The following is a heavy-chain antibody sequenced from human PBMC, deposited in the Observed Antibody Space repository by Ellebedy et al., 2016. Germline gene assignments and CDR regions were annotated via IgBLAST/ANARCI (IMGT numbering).Heavy chain of an antibody. D-gene: IGHD1-1*01. V-gene: IGHV4-39*01. CDR3: ARLNWNDDFDY. J-gene: IGHJ4*02. Sequence: SETLSLAXTVSGGSISSSSYYWGWIRQPPGKGLEWIGSIYYSGSTYYNPSLKSRVTISVDTSKNQFSLKLSSVTAADTAVYYCARLNWNDDFDYWGQGTLVTVSS. CDR1: GGSISSSSYY. CDR2: IYYSGST.